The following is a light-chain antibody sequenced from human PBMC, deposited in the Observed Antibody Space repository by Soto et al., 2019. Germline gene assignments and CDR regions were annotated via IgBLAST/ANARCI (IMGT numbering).Light chain of an antibody. J-gene: IGKJ1*01. V-gene: IGKV1-5*03. CDR1: QNINTW. Sequence: IQMTQSPSTLYASVGDRVTITCRASQNINTWLAWYQQKPGEPPKLLIFKASHLQSGVSSRFSGGGSGTRFTLTISGLQPDDFATYYCSKSSNYVWTFGQGTKVEVK. CDR3: SKSSNYVWT. CDR2: KAS.